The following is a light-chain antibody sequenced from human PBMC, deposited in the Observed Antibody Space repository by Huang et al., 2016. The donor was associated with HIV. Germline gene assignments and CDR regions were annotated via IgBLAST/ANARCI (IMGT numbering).Light chain of an antibody. Sequence: EIVLTQSPGTLSLSPGERATLSCRASQSVSSSYLAWYQQKPGQAPRLLIYGAPSRATCIPDRFSGSGSGTDFTLTISSLEPEDFAVYYCQQRSNWPITFGQGTRLEIK. CDR3: QQRSNWPIT. V-gene: IGKV3D-20*02. CDR1: QSVSSSY. J-gene: IGKJ5*01. CDR2: GAP.